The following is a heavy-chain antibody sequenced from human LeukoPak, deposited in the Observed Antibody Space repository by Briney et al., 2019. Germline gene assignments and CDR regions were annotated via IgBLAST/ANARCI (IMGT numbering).Heavy chain of an antibody. CDR3: ARHEKWYYDILAGYFPEGMDV. CDR1: GGSISSYY. J-gene: IGHJ6*02. V-gene: IGHV4-59*08. D-gene: IGHD3-9*01. CDR2: IYYSGST. Sequence: SETLSLTCTVSGGSISSYYWSWIRQPPGKGLEWIGYIYYSGSTNYNPSLKSRVTISVDTSKNQFSLKLSSVTAADTAVYYCARHEKWYYDILAGYFPEGMDVWGQGTTVTVSS.